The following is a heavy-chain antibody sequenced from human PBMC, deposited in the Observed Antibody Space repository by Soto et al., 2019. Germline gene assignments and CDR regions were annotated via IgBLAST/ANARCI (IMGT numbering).Heavy chain of an antibody. CDR1: GFTFSSYA. CDR2: ISGSGGST. V-gene: IGHV3-23*01. CDR3: AKFMVRGVKTGWFDY. D-gene: IGHD3-10*01. Sequence: GGSLRLSCAASGFTFSSYAMSWVRQAPGKGLEWVSAISGSGGSTYYADSVKGRFTISRDNSKNTLYLQMNSLRAEDTAVYYCAKFMVRGVKTGWFDYWGQGTLVTVSS. J-gene: IGHJ4*02.